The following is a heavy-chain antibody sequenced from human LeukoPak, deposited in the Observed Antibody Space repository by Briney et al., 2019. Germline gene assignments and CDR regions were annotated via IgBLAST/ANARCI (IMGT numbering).Heavy chain of an antibody. CDR2: IYYSGST. V-gene: IGHV4-59*12. J-gene: IGHJ4*02. D-gene: IGHD3-22*01. CDR3: ARDQGTIILGYFDY. Sequence: SETLSLTCTVSGGSISSYHWSWIRQPPGKGLECIGYIYYSGSTHYNPSLKSRVTISVDMSKNQFSLKLRSVTAADTAVYYCARDQGTIILGYFDYWGQGTLVTVS. CDR1: GGSISSYH.